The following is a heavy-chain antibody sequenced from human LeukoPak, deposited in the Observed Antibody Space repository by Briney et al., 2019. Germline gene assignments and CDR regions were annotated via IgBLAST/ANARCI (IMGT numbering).Heavy chain of an antibody. CDR3: ARGYDILTGYTLPGDY. J-gene: IGHJ4*02. CDR2: ISSSSSYI. Sequence: GGSLRLSCAASGFTFSSYSMNWVRQAPGKGLEWVSSISSSSSYIYYADSVKGRFTISRDNAKNSLYLQMNSLRAEDTAVYYCARGYDILTGYTLPGDYWGQGTLVTVSS. D-gene: IGHD3-9*01. CDR1: GFTFSSYS. V-gene: IGHV3-21*01.